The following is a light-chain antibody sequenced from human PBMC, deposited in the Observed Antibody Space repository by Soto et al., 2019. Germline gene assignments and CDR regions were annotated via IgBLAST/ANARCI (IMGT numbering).Light chain of an antibody. Sequence: QSALTQPASVSGSPGQSITISCTGTSSDVGSYNLVSWYQQHPGKAPKLMIYEGSKRPSGVSNRFSGSKSGNTASLTISGLEAEAAADYYCCSFAGSSPYVFGTGTKVTVL. CDR1: SSDVGSYNL. CDR2: EGS. V-gene: IGLV2-23*01. CDR3: CSFAGSSPYV. J-gene: IGLJ1*01.